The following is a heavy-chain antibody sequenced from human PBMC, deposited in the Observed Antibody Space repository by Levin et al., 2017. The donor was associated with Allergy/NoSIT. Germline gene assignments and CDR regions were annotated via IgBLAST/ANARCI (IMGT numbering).Heavy chain of an antibody. CDR1: GSSINSGYY. J-gene: IGHJ4*02. CDR3: ARWYSSSGYFDY. V-gene: IGHV4-38-2*01. D-gene: IGHD6-13*01. CDR2: VHHSVSS. Sequence: PSETLSLTCAVSGSSINSGYYWGWIRQPPGMGLEWIGSVHHSVSSNYNPSLKSRVTISVDTSKKQFSLKLSSVTAADTAVYYCARWYSSSGYFDYWGQGTPVTVSS.